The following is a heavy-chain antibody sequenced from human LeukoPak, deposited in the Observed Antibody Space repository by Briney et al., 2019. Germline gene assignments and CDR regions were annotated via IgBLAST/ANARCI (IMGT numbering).Heavy chain of an antibody. CDR2: IKQDGSEK. J-gene: IGHJ3*02. D-gene: IGHD6-13*01. Sequence: GGSLRLSCAGSGFTFNNYGIHWVRQAPGKGLEWVANIKQDGSEKYYVDSVKGRFTISRDNAKNSLYLQMNSLRAEDTAVYYCARGWATADAFDIWGQGTMVTVSS. CDR1: GFTFNNYG. CDR3: ARGWATADAFDI. V-gene: IGHV3-7*03.